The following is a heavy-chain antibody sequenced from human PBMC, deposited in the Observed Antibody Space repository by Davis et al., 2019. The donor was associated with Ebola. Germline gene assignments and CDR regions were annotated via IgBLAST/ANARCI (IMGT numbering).Heavy chain of an antibody. CDR1: GFTFSNYA. CDR3: AAELTGDAFDV. Sequence: GESLKIPCAASGFTFSNYAMSWVRQAPGKGPEWVSGISRSGDKTYYADSVKGRFTISRDNSENTLYVQMNSLRAEDTAVYYCAAELTGDAFDVWGRGTMVTVSS. CDR2: ISRSGDKT. J-gene: IGHJ3*01. V-gene: IGHV3-23*01. D-gene: IGHD7-27*01.